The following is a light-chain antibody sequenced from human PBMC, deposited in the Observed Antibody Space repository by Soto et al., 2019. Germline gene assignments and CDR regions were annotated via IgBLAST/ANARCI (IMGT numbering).Light chain of an antibody. Sequence: EIVLTQSPGTLSLSPGERATLSCRASQSVSSSYLAWYQQKPGQAPRLLISCASSRATGIPDRFSGSGSGTEFILTISRLEPEDFAVYYCQQYGSSPPITFGQGTRLEIK. J-gene: IGKJ5*01. V-gene: IGKV3-20*01. CDR2: CAS. CDR3: QQYGSSPPIT. CDR1: QSVSSSY.